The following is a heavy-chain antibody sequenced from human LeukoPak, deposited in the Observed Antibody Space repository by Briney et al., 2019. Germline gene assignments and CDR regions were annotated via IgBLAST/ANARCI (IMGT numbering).Heavy chain of an antibody. Sequence: GGSLRLSCAASGFTFSSYEMNWVRQAPGKGLEWVSYISSSGSTIYYADSVKGRFTISRDNAKNSLYLQMNSLRAEDTAVYYCARDQEWQQLDSLVFDYWGQGTLVPVSS. CDR1: GFTFSSYE. V-gene: IGHV3-48*03. CDR3: ARDQEWQQLDSLVFDY. CDR2: ISSSGSTI. D-gene: IGHD6-13*01. J-gene: IGHJ4*02.